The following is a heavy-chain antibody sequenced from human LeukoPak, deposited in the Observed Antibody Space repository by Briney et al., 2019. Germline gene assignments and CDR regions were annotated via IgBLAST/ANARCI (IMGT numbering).Heavy chain of an antibody. V-gene: IGHV4-39*07. CDR1: GGSISSSSYY. J-gene: IGHJ3*02. Sequence: SETLSLTCTVSGGSISSSSYYWGWIRQPPGKGLEWIGSIYYSGSTYYNPSLKSRVTISVDTSKNQFSLKLSSVTAADTAVYYCARADGTGGDYYDSSGYLDAFDIWGQGTMVTVSS. D-gene: IGHD3-22*01. CDR2: IYYSGST. CDR3: ARADGTGGDYYDSSGYLDAFDI.